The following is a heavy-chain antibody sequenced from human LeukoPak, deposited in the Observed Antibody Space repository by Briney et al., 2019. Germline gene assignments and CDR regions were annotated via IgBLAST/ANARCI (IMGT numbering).Heavy chain of an antibody. CDR3: AKDQIAYYDYVWGSAFDY. J-gene: IGHJ4*02. D-gene: IGHD3-16*01. CDR1: GFTFSSYG. V-gene: IGHV3-30*02. Sequence: GGSLRLSCAASGFTFSSYGMHWVRQAPGKGLEWVAFIRYDGSNKYYADSVKGRFTISRDNSKNTLYLQMNSLRADDTAVYYCAKDQIAYYDYVWGSAFDYWGQGTLVIVSS. CDR2: IRYDGSNK.